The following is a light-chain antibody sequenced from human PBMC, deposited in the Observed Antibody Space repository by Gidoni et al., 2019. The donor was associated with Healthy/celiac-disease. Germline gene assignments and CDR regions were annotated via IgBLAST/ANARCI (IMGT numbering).Light chain of an antibody. V-gene: IGKV3-11*01. CDR1: QSVSSY. CDR3: QQRSNWPPT. CDR2: DAS. J-gene: IGKJ1*01. Sequence: EIVFTQSPATLSLSPGERATLSCRASQSVSSYLAWYQQKPGQAPRLLIYDASNRATGIPARFSGSGSGTDFTLTISSLESEDFAVYYCQQRSNWPPTFGQXTKVEIK.